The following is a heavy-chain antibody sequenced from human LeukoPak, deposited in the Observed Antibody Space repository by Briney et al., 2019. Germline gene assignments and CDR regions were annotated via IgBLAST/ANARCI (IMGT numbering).Heavy chain of an antibody. CDR1: GYTFTGDY. Sequence: ASVKVSCKASGYTFTGDYMHWVRQAPGQGLEWMGWINPNSGGTNYAQKFQGRVTMTRDTSISTAYMELSRLRSDDTAVYYCAREGDCSSTSCYFDYWGQGTLVTVSS. V-gene: IGHV1-2*02. J-gene: IGHJ4*02. CDR3: AREGDCSSTSCYFDY. CDR2: INPNSGGT. D-gene: IGHD2-2*01.